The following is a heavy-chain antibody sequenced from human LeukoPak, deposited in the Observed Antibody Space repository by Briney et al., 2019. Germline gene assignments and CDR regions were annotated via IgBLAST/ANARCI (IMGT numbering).Heavy chain of an antibody. CDR2: IYPGDSDT. CDR3: ARQYYYGSGSYRLALFDY. Sequence: GESLKISCKGSGYSFTSYWIGWVRPMPGKGLEWMGIIYPGDSDTRYSPSFQGQVTISADKSISTAYLQWSSLKASDTAMYYCARQYYYGSGSYRLALFDYWGQGTLVTVSS. CDR1: GYSFTSYW. J-gene: IGHJ4*02. V-gene: IGHV5-51*01. D-gene: IGHD3-10*01.